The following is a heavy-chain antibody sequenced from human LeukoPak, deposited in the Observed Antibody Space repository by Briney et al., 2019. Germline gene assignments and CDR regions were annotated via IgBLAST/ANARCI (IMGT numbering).Heavy chain of an antibody. V-gene: IGHV4-34*01. D-gene: IGHD3-3*01. J-gene: IGHJ6*03. CDR1: GGSFSGYY. Sequence: SETLSLTCAVYGGSFSGYYWSWIRQPPGKGLEWIGEINHSGSTNYNPSLKSRVTISVDTSKNQFSLKLSSVTAADTAVYYCARDLRLHYYYYMDVWGKGTTVTVSS. CDR3: ARDLRLHYYYYMDV. CDR2: INHSGST.